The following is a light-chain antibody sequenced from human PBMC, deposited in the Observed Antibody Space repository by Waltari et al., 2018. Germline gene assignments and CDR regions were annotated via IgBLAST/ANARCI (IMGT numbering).Light chain of an antibody. CDR3: NSRDINGDLQDVI. V-gene: IGLV3-19*01. CDR1: SLRSFH. J-gene: IGLJ2*01. Sequence: SSELTQDPAVSVALGQTARITCQGDSLRSFHAGWFQQKPGQSPVLVIYGENARPSGFPDRFSGSQSGNRAFCTITGTQAEDEADYYCNSRDINGDLQDVIFGGGTKLTVL. CDR2: GEN.